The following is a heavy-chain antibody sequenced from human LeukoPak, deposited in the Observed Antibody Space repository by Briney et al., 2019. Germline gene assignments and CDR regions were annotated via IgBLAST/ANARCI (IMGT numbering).Heavy chain of an antibody. CDR1: GGSISSSDYY. J-gene: IGHJ4*02. CDR3: ARGEFPLAFDY. V-gene: IGHV4-39*01. CDR2: IYYSGST. Sequence: PSETPSLTCTVSGGSISSSDYYWGWIRQPPGKGLEWIASIYYSGSTYYSPSLKSGVTISVDTSKNQFSLKLRSVTATDTAVYYCARGEFPLAFDYWGQGTLVTVSS. D-gene: IGHD3-10*01.